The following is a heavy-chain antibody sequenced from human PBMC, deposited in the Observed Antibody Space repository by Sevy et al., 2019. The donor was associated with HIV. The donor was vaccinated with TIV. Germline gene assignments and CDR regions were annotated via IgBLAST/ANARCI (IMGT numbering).Heavy chain of an antibody. J-gene: IGHJ5*02. Sequence: SETLSLTCTVSGGSITSLYWNWIRQPPGKGLEWIANIYYNGHINYNPSLKGRVTLSIDTSKNQFSLRLSSVTAADTAMYYRAIENARGRGCSWGQGTLVTDSS. CDR2: IYYNGHI. CDR3: AIENARGRGCS. CDR1: GGSITSLY. D-gene: IGHD6-19*01. V-gene: IGHV4-59*08.